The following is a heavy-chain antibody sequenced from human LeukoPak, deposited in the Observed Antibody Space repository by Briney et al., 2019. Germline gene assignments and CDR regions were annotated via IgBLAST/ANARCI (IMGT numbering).Heavy chain of an antibody. CDR3: ARHAHSSSHDGGFDP. CDR2: IYYSGST. CDR1: GGSISSSSYY. Sequence: SSETLSLTCTVSGGSISSSSYYWGWIRQPRGKGLEWIGSIYYSGSTYYNPSLKSRVTISVDTSKNQFSLKLSSVTAADTAVYYCARHAHSSSHDGGFDPWGQGTLVTVSS. J-gene: IGHJ5*02. D-gene: IGHD6-6*01. V-gene: IGHV4-39*01.